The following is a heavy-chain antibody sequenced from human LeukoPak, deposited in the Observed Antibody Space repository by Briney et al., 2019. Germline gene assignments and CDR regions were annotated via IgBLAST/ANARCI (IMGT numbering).Heavy chain of an antibody. Sequence: SETLSLTCTVSGGSVSFYYWSWIRQPPGKGLEWIGYIYYSGSTNYNPSLKSRVTISVDTSKNQFSLKVSSVTAADTAVYYCARGARAASYFDYWGQGTLVTVSS. CDR2: IYYSGST. D-gene: IGHD6-25*01. V-gene: IGHV4-59*02. CDR3: ARGARAASYFDY. CDR1: GGSVSFYY. J-gene: IGHJ4*02.